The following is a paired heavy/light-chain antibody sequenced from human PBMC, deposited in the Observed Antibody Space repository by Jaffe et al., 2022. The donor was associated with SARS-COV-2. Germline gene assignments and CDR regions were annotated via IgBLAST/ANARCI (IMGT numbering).Light chain of an antibody. J-gene: IGLJ2*01. CDR3: QAWDSSTLV. CDR2: QDN. V-gene: IGLV3-1*01. Sequence: SYELTQPPSVSVSPGQTASITCFGDKLGDKYACWYQQKPGQSPVLVICQDNKRPSGIPERFSGSNSGNTATLTISGTQAMDEADYYCQAWDSSTLVFGGGTKLTVL. CDR1: KLGDKY.
Heavy chain of an antibody. CDR1: GFTFSSYG. CDR3: AKGVPVGFCSGGNCYPSTTYYFHGMDV. CDR2: ISYDGSKK. V-gene: IGHV3-30*18. J-gene: IGHJ6*02. D-gene: IGHD2-15*01. Sequence: QVQLVESGGGVVQPGRSLRVSCAASGFTFSSYGIHWVRQAPGKGLEWVAVISYDGSKKYYADSVRGRFTISRDNSKYTLYLQMNSLRPEDTAVYYCAKGVPVGFCSGGNCYPSTTYYFHGMDVWGQGTTVTVSS.